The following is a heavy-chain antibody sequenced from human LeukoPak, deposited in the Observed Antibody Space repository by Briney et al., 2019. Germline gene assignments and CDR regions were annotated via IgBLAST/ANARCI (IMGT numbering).Heavy chain of an antibody. Sequence: GGSLRLSCVASGFTFNYYSMNWARQAPGKGLEWISYIRSRDGTVSYADSVEGRFTISTDTAKTSLFLQMNGLSADDTAVYYCVRDQAYAFDIWGQGTMVTVSS. CDR1: GFTFNYYS. V-gene: IGHV3-48*01. CDR2: IRSRDGTV. CDR3: VRDQAYAFDI. J-gene: IGHJ3*02.